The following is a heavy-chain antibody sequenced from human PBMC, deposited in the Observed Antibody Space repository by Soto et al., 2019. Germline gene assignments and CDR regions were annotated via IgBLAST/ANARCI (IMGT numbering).Heavy chain of an antibody. CDR3: VKGKESGYRGAFDS. V-gene: IGHV3-23*01. CDR2: VSGSGSSP. D-gene: IGHD5-18*01. J-gene: IGHJ4*02. Sequence: EEQLLESGGDLVQPGGSLRLSCAATGFNFGSYAMGWVRQAPGKGLEWVSGVSGSGSSPYYADSVKGRLTISKDKSKNTLYLDLNNLRSEDTAVYFCVKGKESGYRGAFDSWGQGTMVTVSS. CDR1: GFNFGSYA.